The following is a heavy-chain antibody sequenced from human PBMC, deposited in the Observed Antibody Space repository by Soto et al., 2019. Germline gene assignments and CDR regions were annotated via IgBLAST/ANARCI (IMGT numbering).Heavy chain of an antibody. CDR1: GFTFSSYG. V-gene: IGHV3-30*18. J-gene: IGHJ6*02. D-gene: IGHD2-2*01. CDR2: ISYDGSNK. Sequence: QVQLVESGGGVVQPGRSLRLSCAASGFTFSSYGMHWVRQAPGKGLEWVAVISYDGSNKYYADSVKGRFTISRDNSKNTLYLQMNSLRAEDTAVYYCANGDIVVVPAHYGMDVWGQGTTVTVSS. CDR3: ANGDIVVVPAHYGMDV.